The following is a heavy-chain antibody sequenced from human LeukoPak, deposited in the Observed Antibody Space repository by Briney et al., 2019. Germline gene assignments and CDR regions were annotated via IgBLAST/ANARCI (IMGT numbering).Heavy chain of an antibody. CDR3: ARVSVAGPWDYYYGMDV. D-gene: IGHD6-19*01. CDR2: IYYSGST. Sequence: PSETLSLTCTVSGGSISSSSYYWGWIRQPPGKGLEWIGSIYYSGSTYYNPSLKSRVTISVDTSKNQFSLKLSSVAAADTAVYYCARVSVAGPWDYYYGMDVWGQGTTVTVSS. V-gene: IGHV4-39*07. J-gene: IGHJ6*02. CDR1: GGSISSSSYY.